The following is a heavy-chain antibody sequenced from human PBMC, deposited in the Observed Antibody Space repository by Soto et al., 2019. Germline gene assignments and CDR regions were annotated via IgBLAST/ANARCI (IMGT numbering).Heavy chain of an antibody. D-gene: IGHD6-13*01. Sequence: GGSLRLSCAASGFTFSSYWMSWVRQAPGKGLEWVANIKQDGSEKYYVDSVKGRFTISRDNAKNSLYLQMNSLRAEDTAVYYCARWGGHQQQYYYYYGMDVWGQGTTVTVSS. CDR1: GFTFSSYW. J-gene: IGHJ6*02. CDR2: IKQDGSEK. V-gene: IGHV3-7*05. CDR3: ARWGGHQQQYYYYYGMDV.